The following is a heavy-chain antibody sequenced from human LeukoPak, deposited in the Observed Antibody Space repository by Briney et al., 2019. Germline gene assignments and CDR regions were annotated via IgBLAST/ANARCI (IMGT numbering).Heavy chain of an antibody. CDR3: TKVFRRAIVATILFDY. V-gene: IGHV3-48*03. Sequence: HPGGSLRLSCAASGFTFRSCEMIWLRQAPGKGLEWVSYISSSGSTIYYADSVKGRSSISRNNPKNSLYLQMNSLRAEDTAVYYCTKVFRRAIVATILFDYWGQGTLVTVS. CDR2: ISSSGSTI. CDR1: GFTFRSCE. D-gene: IGHD5-12*01. J-gene: IGHJ4*02.